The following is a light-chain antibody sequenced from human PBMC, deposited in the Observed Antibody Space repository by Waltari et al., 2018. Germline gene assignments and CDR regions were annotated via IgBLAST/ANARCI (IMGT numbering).Light chain of an antibody. CDR1: STDLGVYNY. CDR3: ASFAGSNNL. J-gene: IGLJ2*01. CDR2: EVT. Sequence: QSALTQPPSASGSPGQSVTISCTGTSTDLGVYNYVSWYQQHPGKAPNLLLYEVTERPSGVPDRFSGSKSGNTASLTVSGLQGEDEADYYCASFAGSNNLFGGGTKLTVL. V-gene: IGLV2-8*01.